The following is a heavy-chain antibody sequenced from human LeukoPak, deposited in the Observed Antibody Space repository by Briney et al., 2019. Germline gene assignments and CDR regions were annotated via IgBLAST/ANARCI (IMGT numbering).Heavy chain of an antibody. D-gene: IGHD3-22*01. V-gene: IGHV4-4*07. CDR1: GGSISSYY. Sequence: SETLSLTCTVSGGSISSYYWSWIRQPAGEGLEWIGRIYTSGSTNYNPSLKSRVTMSVDTSKNQFSLKLSSVTAADTAVYYCAREFAPYYYDSSGYWAHAFDIWGQGTMVTVSS. J-gene: IGHJ3*02. CDR2: IYTSGST. CDR3: AREFAPYYYDSSGYWAHAFDI.